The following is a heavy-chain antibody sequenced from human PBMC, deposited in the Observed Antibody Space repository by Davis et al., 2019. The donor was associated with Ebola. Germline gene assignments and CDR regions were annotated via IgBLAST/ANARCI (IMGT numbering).Heavy chain of an antibody. CDR3: ARDVRGITGPSEY. Sequence: AASVKVSRKASRYTLNNHGISRVRQAPGQGLEWMGWISTYNGNTNYAQKVQGRITMTTDTSTSTAYMELRSLRSDDTARYYCARDVRGITGPSEYWGQGTLVTVSS. CDR1: RYTLNNHG. D-gene: IGHD1-1*01. J-gene: IGHJ4*02. V-gene: IGHV1-18*01. CDR2: ISTYNGNT.